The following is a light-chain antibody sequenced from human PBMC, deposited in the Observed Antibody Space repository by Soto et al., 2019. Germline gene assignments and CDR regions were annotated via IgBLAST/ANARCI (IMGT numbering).Light chain of an antibody. CDR3: SSYTSTSTVV. CDR1: SSDIGGYNY. CDR2: DVS. Sequence: QPASVSGSPGQSITISCTGTSSDIGGYNYVSWYQRHPGKAPKLMIYDVSNRPSGVSNRFSGSKSGNTASLTISGIQAEDEADYYCSSYTSTSTVVFGGGTKLTVL. J-gene: IGLJ2*01. V-gene: IGLV2-14*03.